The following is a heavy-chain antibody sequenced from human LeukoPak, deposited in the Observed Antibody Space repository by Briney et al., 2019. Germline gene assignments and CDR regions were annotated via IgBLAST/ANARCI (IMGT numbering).Heavy chain of an antibody. CDR2: INPNSGGT. Sequence: MGWINPNSGGTNYAQKFQGRVTMTRDTSISTAYMELSRLRSDDTAVYYCARAEQWLVLFDYWGQGTLVTVSS. D-gene: IGHD6-19*01. CDR3: ARAEQWLVLFDY. V-gene: IGHV1-2*02. J-gene: IGHJ4*02.